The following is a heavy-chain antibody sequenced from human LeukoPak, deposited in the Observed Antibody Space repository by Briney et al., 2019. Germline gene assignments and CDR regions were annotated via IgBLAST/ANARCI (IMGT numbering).Heavy chain of an antibody. Sequence: GGSLRLSCAASGFTFSSYWMSWVRQVPGKGPEFVANIKEDSSEKSYVDFVKGRFTISRDNVKDSVSLQMNSLRVEDTAMYYCARDPGYGEFDVWGQGIMVIASS. CDR3: ARDPGYGEFDV. CDR1: GFTFSSYW. CDR2: IKEDSSEK. D-gene: IGHD4-17*01. J-gene: IGHJ3*01. V-gene: IGHV3-7*01.